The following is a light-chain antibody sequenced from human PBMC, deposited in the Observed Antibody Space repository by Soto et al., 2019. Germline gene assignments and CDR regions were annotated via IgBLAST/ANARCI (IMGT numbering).Light chain of an antibody. Sequence: EIVLTQSPGTLSLSPGERATLSCRASQSVSRNLAWYQQKPGQTPRLLILDASARATGVPARFSGSGSGTEFTLTISSLQSDDFAVYYCKQYNSWAAISFGQGTRLEIK. CDR1: QSVSRN. CDR2: DAS. CDR3: KQYNSWAAIS. J-gene: IGKJ5*01. V-gene: IGKV3-15*01.